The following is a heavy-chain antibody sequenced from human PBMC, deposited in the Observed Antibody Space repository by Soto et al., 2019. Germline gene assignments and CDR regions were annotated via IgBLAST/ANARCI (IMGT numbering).Heavy chain of an antibody. Sequence: GGSLRLSCAASGFTFSSYGMHWVRQAPGKGLEWVAVISYDGSNKYYADSVKGRFTISRDNSKNTLYLQMNSLRAEDTAVYYCAKDWGGALYYYGMDVWGQGTTVTVSS. CDR1: GFTFSSYG. CDR2: ISYDGSNK. D-gene: IGHD3-16*01. V-gene: IGHV3-30*18. J-gene: IGHJ6*02. CDR3: AKDWGGALYYYGMDV.